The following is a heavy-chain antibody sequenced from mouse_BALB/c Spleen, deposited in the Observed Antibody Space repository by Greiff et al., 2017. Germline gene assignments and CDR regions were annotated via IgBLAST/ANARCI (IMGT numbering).Heavy chain of an antibody. D-gene: IGHD2-1*01. CDR1: GYTFSSYW. Sequence: VKLMESGAELMKPGASVKISCKATGYTFSSYWIEWVKQRPGHGLEWIGEILPGSGSTNYNEKFKGKATFTADTSSNTAYMQLSSLTSEDSAVYYCARFYGNPYAMDYWGQGTSVTVSS. CDR3: ARFYGNPYAMDY. J-gene: IGHJ4*01. V-gene: IGHV1-9*01. CDR2: ILPGSGST.